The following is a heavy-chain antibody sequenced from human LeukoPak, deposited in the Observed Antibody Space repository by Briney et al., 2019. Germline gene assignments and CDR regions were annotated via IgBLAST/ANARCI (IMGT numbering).Heavy chain of an antibody. CDR2: IKQDRSEK. V-gene: IGHV3-7*01. Sequence: PGGSLRLSCAASGFTFSSYWMSWVRPAQGQGLEWGANIKQDRSEKYYVDSVKGRFTISRDNAKNSLYLQMNSLRVEDTAVYYCARDESLTGTGLDYWGQGTLVTVSS. CDR3: ARDESLTGTGLDY. CDR1: GFTFSSYW. J-gene: IGHJ4*02. D-gene: IGHD1-20*01.